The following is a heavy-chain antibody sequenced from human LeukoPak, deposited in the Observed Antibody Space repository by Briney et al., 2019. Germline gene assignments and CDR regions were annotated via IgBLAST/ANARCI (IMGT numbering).Heavy chain of an antibody. D-gene: IGHD6-6*01. CDR1: GYTFTSYG. J-gene: IGHJ5*02. Sequence: GASVKVSCKASGYTFTSYGISWVRQAPGQGLEWMGWISAYNGNTNYAQKLQGRVTMTTDTSTSTAYMELRSLRSEDTAVYYCAREFDSIAARSPWFDPWGQGTLVTVSS. CDR3: AREFDSIAARSPWFDP. V-gene: IGHV1-18*01. CDR2: ISAYNGNT.